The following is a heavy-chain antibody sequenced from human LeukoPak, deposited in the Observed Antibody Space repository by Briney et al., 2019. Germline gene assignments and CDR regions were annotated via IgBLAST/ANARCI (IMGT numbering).Heavy chain of an antibody. Sequence: GGSLRLSCAASGFTFSSYWMSWVRQAPGKGLEWVANIKQDGSEKYYVDSVKGRFTISRDNAKNSLYLQMNSLSAEDTAVYYCARGGNSKWGYYYYYGMDVWGQGTTVTVSS. V-gene: IGHV3-7*03. J-gene: IGHJ6*02. D-gene: IGHD2/OR15-2a*01. CDR1: GFTFSSYW. CDR2: IKQDGSEK. CDR3: ARGGNSKWGYYYYYGMDV.